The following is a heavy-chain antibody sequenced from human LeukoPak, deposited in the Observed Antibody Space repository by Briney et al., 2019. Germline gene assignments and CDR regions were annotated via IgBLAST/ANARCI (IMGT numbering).Heavy chain of an antibody. CDR2: INHSGST. Sequence: SETLSLTCAVYGGSFSGYYWSWIRQPPGKGLEWIGEINHSGSTNYNPSLKSRVTISVDTSKNQFSLKLSSVTAADTAVYYCARDLPIAAAGTPAWGQGTLVTVSS. CDR3: ARDLPIAAAGTPA. J-gene: IGHJ5*02. D-gene: IGHD6-13*01. V-gene: IGHV4-34*01. CDR1: GGSFSGYY.